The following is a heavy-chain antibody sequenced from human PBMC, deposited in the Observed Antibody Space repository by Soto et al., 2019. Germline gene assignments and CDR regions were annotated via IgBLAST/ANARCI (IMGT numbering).Heavy chain of an antibody. Sequence: QITLKESGPTLVKPTQTLTLTCSFSGFSLTTGVGVGWIRQPPGKALEWLAIIYWNDEKLYNPSLKTRLTITKDTSKNQVVLTVTDMDPVDTATYYCAHRVNMARGPYNYFAPWGQGTLVTVSS. V-gene: IGHV2-5*01. CDR3: AHRVNMARGPYNYFAP. CDR2: IYWNDEK. D-gene: IGHD3-10*01. CDR1: GFSLTTGVG. J-gene: IGHJ5*02.